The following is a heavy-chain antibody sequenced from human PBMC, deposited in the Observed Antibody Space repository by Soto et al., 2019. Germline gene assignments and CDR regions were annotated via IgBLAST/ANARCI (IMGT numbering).Heavy chain of an antibody. D-gene: IGHD4-4*01. CDR1: GGSISSGGYY. J-gene: IGHJ5*02. CDR3: ARDTAEPYSNGDRFDP. V-gene: IGHV4-31*03. CDR2: IYYSGST. Sequence: SETLSLTCTVSGGSISSGGYYWSWIRQHPGKGLERIGYIYYSGSTYYNPSLKSRVTISVDTSKNQFSLKLSSVTAADTAVYYCARDTAEPYSNGDRFDPWGQGTLVTVSS.